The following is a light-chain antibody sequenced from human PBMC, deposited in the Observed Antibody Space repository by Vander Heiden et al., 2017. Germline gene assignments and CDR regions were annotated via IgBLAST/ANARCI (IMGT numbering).Light chain of an antibody. Sequence: EIVLTQSPATLSLSPGERATLPCRASQSVSNYLAWYQQKPGQPPRLLFYDASNRATDIPARFSGSGSGTDFTLTISSLEPEDFAVYYCQQRSNWPLTFGGGTKVEIK. J-gene: IGKJ4*01. V-gene: IGKV3-11*01. CDR2: DAS. CDR3: QQRSNWPLT. CDR1: QSVSNY.